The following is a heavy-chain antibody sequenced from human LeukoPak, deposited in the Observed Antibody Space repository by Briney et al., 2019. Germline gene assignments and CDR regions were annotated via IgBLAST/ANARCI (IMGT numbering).Heavy chain of an antibody. CDR3: ARHRSKGGLRYFDWLPRQDYFDY. V-gene: IGHV3-21*01. J-gene: IGHJ4*02. CDR2: ISSSSSYI. Sequence: GGSLRLSCAASGFTFSSYSMNWVRQAPGKGLEWVSSISSSSSYIYYADSVKGRFTISRDNAKNSLYLQMNSLRAEDTAVYYCARHRSKGGLRYFDWLPRQDYFDYWGQGTLVTVSS. D-gene: IGHD3-9*01. CDR1: GFTFSSYS.